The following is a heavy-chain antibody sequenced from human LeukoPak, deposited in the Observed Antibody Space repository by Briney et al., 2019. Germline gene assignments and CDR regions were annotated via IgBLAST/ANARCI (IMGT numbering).Heavy chain of an antibody. Sequence: GGSLRLSCAASGFTFRKYWMAWVRQAPGRGLEWVATIAANGNDKDYEDALQGRFTISRDNARNSLSLRIDSLRAEDTAQYYCAREVFFQFDNWGQGALVTVSS. CDR3: AREVFFQFDN. CDR2: IAANGNDK. V-gene: IGHV3-7*03. J-gene: IGHJ4*02. CDR1: GFTFRKYW.